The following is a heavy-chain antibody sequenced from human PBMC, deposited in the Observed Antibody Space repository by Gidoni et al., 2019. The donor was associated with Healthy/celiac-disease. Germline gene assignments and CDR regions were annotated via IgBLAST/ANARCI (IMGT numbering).Heavy chain of an antibody. CDR1: GGPIRSSSYY. CDR3: ARHKPYSSSFFDY. V-gene: IGHV4-39*01. J-gene: IGHJ4*02. CDR2: IYYSGST. Sequence: QLQLQESGPGLVKPSETLSLTCPVSGGPIRSSSYYWGWIRPPPGKGLEWIGSIYYSGSTYYNPSLKSRVTISVDTAKNQFSRKLSSVTAADTAVYYCARHKPYSSSFFDYWGQGTLVTVSS. D-gene: IGHD6-6*01.